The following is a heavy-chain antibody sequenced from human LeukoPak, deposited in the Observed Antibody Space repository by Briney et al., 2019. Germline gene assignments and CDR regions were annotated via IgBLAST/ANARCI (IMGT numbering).Heavy chain of an antibody. CDR1: GFTFKSYT. Sequence: PGGSLRLSCAASGFTFKSYTMTWVRQAPGKGLEWISYISSTSSAIYYADSVKGRFTISRDNAKDTLYLQMNSLSDGDTAVYYCARDLEMADWGQGTLVTVSS. CDR3: ARDLEMAD. J-gene: IGHJ4*02. V-gene: IGHV3-48*02. D-gene: IGHD5-24*01. CDR2: ISSTSSAI.